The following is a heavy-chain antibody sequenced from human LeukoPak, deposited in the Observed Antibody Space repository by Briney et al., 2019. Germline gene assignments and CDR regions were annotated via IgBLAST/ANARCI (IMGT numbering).Heavy chain of an antibody. CDR3: ARAPYGSGDFDY. Sequence: SETLSLTCTVSGGSISSYYWSWIRQPPGKGLEWIGYIYCSGSTNYNPSLKSRVTISVDTSKNQFSLKLSSVTAADTAVYYCARAPYGSGDFDYWGQGTLVTVSS. V-gene: IGHV4-59*01. D-gene: IGHD3-10*01. CDR2: IYCSGST. J-gene: IGHJ4*02. CDR1: GGSISSYY.